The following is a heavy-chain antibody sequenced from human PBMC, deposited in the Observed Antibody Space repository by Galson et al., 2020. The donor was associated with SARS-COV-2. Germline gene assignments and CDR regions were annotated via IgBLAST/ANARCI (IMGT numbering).Heavy chain of an antibody. Sequence: SQNLSLTRTVPGGSISSYYWSWIRQPPGKGLEWIGYIYYSGSTNYNHSLKSRVTISVDTSKNQLSLKLSSVTAADTAVYDCARGRSPGYFDYLGQGTRVTGSS. CDR1: GGSISSYY. CDR2: IYYSGST. J-gene: IGHJ4*02. V-gene: IGHV4-59*01. CDR3: ARGRSPGYFDY.